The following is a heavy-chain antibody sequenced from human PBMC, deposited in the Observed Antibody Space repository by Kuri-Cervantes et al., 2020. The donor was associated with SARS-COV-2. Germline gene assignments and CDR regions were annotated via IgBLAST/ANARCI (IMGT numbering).Heavy chain of an antibody. J-gene: IGHJ4*02. D-gene: IGHD3/OR15-3a*01. Sequence: GESLKISCAASGFTFSIYAMSWVRQAPGKGLEWVSAITGRGGSTYYADSVKGRFSISRDNSKNTLYLQMNSLRVEDTAVYYCVKDDLVGYWGQGTLVTVSS. CDR1: GFTFSIYA. V-gene: IGHV3-23*01. CDR3: VKDDLVGY. CDR2: ITGRGGST.